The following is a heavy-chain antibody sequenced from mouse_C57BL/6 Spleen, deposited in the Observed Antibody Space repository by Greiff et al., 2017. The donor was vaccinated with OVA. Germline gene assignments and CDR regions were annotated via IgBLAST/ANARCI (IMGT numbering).Heavy chain of an antibody. CDR2: INPNYGTT. Sequence: QLQESGPELVKPGASVKISCKASGYSFTDYNMNWVKQSNGKRLEWIGVINPNYGTTSYNQKFKGKATLTVAQSASTAYMQLNSLTSEDSAVYYCARRTYYYGSSYYWYFDVWGTGTTVTVSS. V-gene: IGHV1-39*01. CDR3: ARRTYYYGSSYYWYFDV. J-gene: IGHJ1*03. CDR1: GYSFTDYN. D-gene: IGHD1-1*01.